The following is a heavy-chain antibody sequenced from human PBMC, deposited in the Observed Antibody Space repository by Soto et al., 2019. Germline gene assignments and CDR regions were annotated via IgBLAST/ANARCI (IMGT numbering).Heavy chain of an antibody. V-gene: IGHV4-30-4*02. CDR3: AREDCSSSSFDY. CDR1: GGSISSGDYY. D-gene: IGHD6-6*01. CDR2: IYYSGST. J-gene: IGHJ4*02. Sequence: SETLSLTCTVSGGSISSGDYYWSWIRQPPGKGLEWIGYIYYSGSTYYNPSLKSRVTISVDTSKNQFSLKLSSVTAADTAVYYWAREDCSSSSFDYLGQGTLVTVSS.